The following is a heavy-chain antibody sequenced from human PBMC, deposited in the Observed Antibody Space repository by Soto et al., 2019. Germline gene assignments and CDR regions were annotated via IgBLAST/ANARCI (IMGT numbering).Heavy chain of an antibody. D-gene: IGHD4-17*01. CDR3: VRDYGEYAYLDY. CDR1: GDSVSTNTAA. V-gene: IGHV6-1*01. J-gene: IGHJ4*02. CDR2: IYYRSKWYN. Sequence: PSQTLSLTCAISGDSVSTNTAAWNWIRQSPSRGLEWLGRIYYRSKWYNDYAASAKSRININPDTSKNQFSLQLSSVTPEDTAVHYCVRDYGEYAYLDYWGQGTLVTVSS.